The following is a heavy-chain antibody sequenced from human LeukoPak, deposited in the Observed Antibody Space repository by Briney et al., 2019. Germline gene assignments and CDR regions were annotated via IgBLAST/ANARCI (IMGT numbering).Heavy chain of an antibody. J-gene: IGHJ4*02. V-gene: IGHV4-30-4*01. Sequence: SQTLSLTCTVSGGSISSGDYYRSWIRQPPGKGLEWIGYIYYSGSTYYNPSLKSRVTISVDTSKNQFSLKLSSVTAADTAVYYCARSINYYDSSGSGWDFDYWGQGTLVTVSS. CDR2: IYYSGST. CDR1: GGSISSGDYY. CDR3: ARSINYYDSSGSGWDFDY. D-gene: IGHD3-22*01.